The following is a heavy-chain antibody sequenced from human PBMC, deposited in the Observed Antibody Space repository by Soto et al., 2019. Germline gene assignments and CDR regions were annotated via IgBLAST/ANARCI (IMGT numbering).Heavy chain of an antibody. V-gene: IGHV3-11*06. CDR3: VRGGGGGQFDS. Sequence: GGSLRLSCEVSGFTFSDFYMSWIRQSPGKGLEWLSYISPKSNYKQYAESVKGRHTISRDNAKNSLSLQMNSLRVEDTAVYYCVRGGGGGQFDSWGQGTLVTVSS. J-gene: IGHJ4*02. CDR2: ISPKSNYK. D-gene: IGHD2-21*01. CDR1: GFTFSDFY.